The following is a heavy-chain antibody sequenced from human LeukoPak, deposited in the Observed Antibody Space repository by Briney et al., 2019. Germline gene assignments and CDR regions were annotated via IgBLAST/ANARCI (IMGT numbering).Heavy chain of an antibody. CDR2: IYSGGST. D-gene: IGHD2-15*01. V-gene: IGHV3-53*01. J-gene: IGHJ4*02. CDR3: AKQLGYCSDGSCYFPY. CDR1: GFTVSSNY. Sequence: GGSLRLSCAASGFTVSSNYMSWVRQAPGKELEWVSVIYSGGSTYYADSVQGRFTISRDNSKSTLCLQMNSLRAEDTAVYYCAKQLGYCSDGSCYFPYWGQGTLVTVSS.